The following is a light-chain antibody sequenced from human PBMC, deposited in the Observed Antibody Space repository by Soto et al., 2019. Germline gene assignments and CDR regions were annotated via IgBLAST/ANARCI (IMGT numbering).Light chain of an antibody. CDR2: QAS. Sequence: DIQVTQSPSTLSASIGDRVTITCRASQSISTRLAWFQQKPGRAPKLLIYQASSLESGVPSRFGGSGSGTQFTLTISSLHAEDFATYYCKQYNRYWTFGQGTKVEIK. J-gene: IGKJ1*01. V-gene: IGKV1-5*03. CDR1: QSISTR. CDR3: KQYNRYWT.